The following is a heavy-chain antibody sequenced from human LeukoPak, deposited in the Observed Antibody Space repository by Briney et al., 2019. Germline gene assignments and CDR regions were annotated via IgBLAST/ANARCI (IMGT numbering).Heavy chain of an antibody. CDR2: IYYSGST. V-gene: IGHV4-61*01. J-gene: IGHJ4*02. CDR1: GGSVSSGSYY. D-gene: IGHD5-12*01. Sequence: PSETLSLTCTVSGGSVSSGSYYWSWIRQPPGKGLGWIGYIYYSGSTSYNPSLKSRVTISVDTSKNQFSLKLSSVTAADTAVYYCARGRRGYSGYTIDYWGRGTLVTVSS. CDR3: ARGRRGYSGYTIDY.